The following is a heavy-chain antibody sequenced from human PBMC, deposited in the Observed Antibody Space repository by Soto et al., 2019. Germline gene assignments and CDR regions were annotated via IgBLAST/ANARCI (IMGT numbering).Heavy chain of an antibody. D-gene: IGHD3-16*01. CDR1: GYTFTSYG. CDR3: ARMGDVPYYYYGMYV. CDR2: INGYNGNT. J-gene: IGHJ6*02. V-gene: IGHV1-18*01. Sequence: QVQLVQSGAEVKKPGASVKVSCKASGYTFTSYGITWVRQAPGQGLEWLGWINGYNGNTNYAQKLQGRVTMTTDTSKSTAYMELRSLRSDDTAVYYCARMGDVPYYYYGMYVWGQGTTVTVSS.